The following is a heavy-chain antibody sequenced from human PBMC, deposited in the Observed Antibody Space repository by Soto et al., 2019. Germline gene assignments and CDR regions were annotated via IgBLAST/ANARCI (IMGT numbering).Heavy chain of an antibody. D-gene: IGHD3-3*01. CDR2: IIPIFGTA. CDR3: ARGSTIFGVVIEWFDP. J-gene: IGHJ5*02. Sequence: QVQLVQSGAEVKKPGSSVKVSCKASGGTFSSYAISWVRQAPGQGLEWMGGIIPIFGTANYAQKFQGRVTITADESTSTDYMELSSLRSEDTAVYYCARGSTIFGVVIEWFDPWGQGTLVTVSS. CDR1: GGTFSSYA. V-gene: IGHV1-69*12.